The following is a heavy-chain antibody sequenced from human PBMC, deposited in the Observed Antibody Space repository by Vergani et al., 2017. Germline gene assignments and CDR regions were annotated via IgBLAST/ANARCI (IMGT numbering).Heavy chain of an antibody. D-gene: IGHD5-12*01. Sequence: EVQLVESGGGLVKPGGSLRLSCAASGFTFSSYAMTWVRQAPGKGLEWVSAISGSGGSTYYADSVKGRFTISRDNSKNTLYLQMNSLRAEDTAVYYCAKDGLRGARGYSGYEDYWGQGTLVTVSS. CDR2: ISGSGGST. CDR3: AKDGLRGARGYSGYEDY. CDR1: GFTFSSYA. J-gene: IGHJ4*02. V-gene: IGHV3-23*04.